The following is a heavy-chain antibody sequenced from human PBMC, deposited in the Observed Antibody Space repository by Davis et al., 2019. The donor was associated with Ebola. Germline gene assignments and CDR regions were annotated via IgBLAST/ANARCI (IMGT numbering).Heavy chain of an antibody. J-gene: IGHJ4*02. Sequence: PSETLSLTCAVSGGSITGYYWSWIRQPAGKGLEWIGRIYSSGSTNYNPSLKSRVTMSVDTSKNQFSLKLTSVTAADTAMYYCAREASYYNSGWDYWGQGTLVTVSS. CDR1: GGSITGYY. CDR2: IYSSGST. V-gene: IGHV4-4*07. CDR3: AREASYYNSGWDY. D-gene: IGHD6-19*01.